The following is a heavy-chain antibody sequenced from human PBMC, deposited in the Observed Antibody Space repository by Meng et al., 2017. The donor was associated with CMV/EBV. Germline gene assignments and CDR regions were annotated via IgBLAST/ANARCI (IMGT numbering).Heavy chain of an antibody. CDR1: GYTFTSYG. V-gene: IGHV1-18*01. Sequence: ASVKVSCKASGYTFTSYGISWVRQAPGQGLEWMGWISDYNGNTNYAQKLQGRVTMTTDTSTSTAYMELRSLRSDDTAVYYCARDSTSVVMTHFYDAFDIWGQGTMVTVSS. J-gene: IGHJ3*02. D-gene: IGHD3-22*01. CDR3: ARDSTSVVMTHFYDAFDI. CDR2: ISDYNGNT.